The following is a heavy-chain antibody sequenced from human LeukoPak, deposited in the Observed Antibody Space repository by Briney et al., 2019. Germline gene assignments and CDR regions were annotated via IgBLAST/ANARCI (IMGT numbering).Heavy chain of an antibody. CDR2: IYYSGST. J-gene: IGHJ4*02. V-gene: IGHV4-31*03. CDR1: GGSISSGGYY. D-gene: IGHD2-21*02. CDR3: ARGHCGGDCYPDY. Sequence: SETLSLTCTVSGGSISSGGYYWSWIRPHPGKGLVWIGYIYYSGSTYYNPSLKSRVTISVDTSKNQFSLKLSSVTAADTAVYYCARGHCGGDCYPDYWGQGTLVTVSS.